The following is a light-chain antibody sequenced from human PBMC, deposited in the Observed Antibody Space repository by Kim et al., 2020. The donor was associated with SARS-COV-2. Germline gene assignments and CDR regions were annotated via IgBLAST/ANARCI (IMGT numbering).Light chain of an antibody. CDR1: GSNIGGNT. V-gene: IGLV1-44*01. J-gene: IGLJ1*01. CDR2: TNN. Sequence: GQRVTISCSGSGSNIGGNTVHWYQQFPGTAPKVLIYTNNQRPSGVPDRFSGSKSGTAASLAISGIQSEDEADYYCAAWDDSLNCYVFGTGTKVTVL. CDR3: AAWDDSLNCYV.